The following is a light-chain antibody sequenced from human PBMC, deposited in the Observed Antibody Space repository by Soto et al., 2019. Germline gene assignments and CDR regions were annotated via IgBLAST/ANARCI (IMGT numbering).Light chain of an antibody. CDR1: NSDVGGYNY. Sequence: QSALTQPRSVSGSPGQSVTISCTGTNSDVGGYNYVSWYQQHPGKAPKLVISDVSKRPSGVPDRFSGSKSGNTASLTISGLQAEDEADYYCCSYAGNSLWVFGGGTKVTVL. CDR2: DVS. V-gene: IGLV2-11*01. J-gene: IGLJ3*02. CDR3: CSYAGNSLWV.